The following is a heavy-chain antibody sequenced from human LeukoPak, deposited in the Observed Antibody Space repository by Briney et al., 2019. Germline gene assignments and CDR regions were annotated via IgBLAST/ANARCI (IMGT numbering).Heavy chain of an antibody. CDR1: GGTFSSYA. J-gene: IGHJ5*02. D-gene: IGHD3-10*01. V-gene: IGHV1-69*13. Sequence: ASVKASCKASGGTFSSYAISWVRQAPGQGLEWMGGIIPIFGTANYAQKFQGRVTITADESTSTAYMELSSLRSEDTAVYYCARGSLMVRGDHNWFDPWGQGTLVTVSS. CDR3: ARGSLMVRGDHNWFDP. CDR2: IIPIFGTA.